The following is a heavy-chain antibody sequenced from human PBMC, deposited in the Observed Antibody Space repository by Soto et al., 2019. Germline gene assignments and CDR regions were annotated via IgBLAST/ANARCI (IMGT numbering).Heavy chain of an antibody. D-gene: IGHD1-26*01. Sequence: QVQLVESGGGLVKPGGSLRLSCAASGFTFSDYYMSWIRQAPGKGLEWVSYISSSGNSIYYADSVKGRFTISRDNATNSLSLEMNRLRAEATAVYYWAGEATTPAIFDYWGQGTLVTVSS. J-gene: IGHJ4*02. V-gene: IGHV3-11*01. CDR3: AGEATTPAIFDY. CDR1: GFTFSDYY. CDR2: ISSSGNSI.